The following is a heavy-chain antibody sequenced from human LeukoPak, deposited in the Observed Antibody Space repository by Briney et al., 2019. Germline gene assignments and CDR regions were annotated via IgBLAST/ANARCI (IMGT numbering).Heavy chain of an antibody. D-gene: IGHD3-22*01. Sequence: SSETLSLTCTVSGGSISSYYWSWIRQPPGKGLEWIGYIYYSGSTNYNPSLKSRVTISVDTSKNQFSLKLSSVTAADTAVYYCARGENYYDSSGYYYVWGQGTLVTVSS. CDR1: GGSISSYY. CDR3: ARGENYYDSSGYYYV. V-gene: IGHV4-59*01. J-gene: IGHJ4*02. CDR2: IYYSGST.